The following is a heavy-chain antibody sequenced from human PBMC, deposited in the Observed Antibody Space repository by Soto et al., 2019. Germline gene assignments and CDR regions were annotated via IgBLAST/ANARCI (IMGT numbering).Heavy chain of an antibody. CDR2: FYSSGSI. CDR3: ARTYSSGSGWFHP. Sequence: SETLSLTCFVSGYSITAGGYYWSWIRHHPGKGLEWIGSFYSSGSIIYNPSLRSRVSISGDTSSNQFSMSLTSVTAADTASYYCARTYSSGSGWFHPWGQGTLVTVSS. CDR1: GYSITAGGYY. D-gene: IGHD6-19*01. V-gene: IGHV4-31*03. J-gene: IGHJ5*02.